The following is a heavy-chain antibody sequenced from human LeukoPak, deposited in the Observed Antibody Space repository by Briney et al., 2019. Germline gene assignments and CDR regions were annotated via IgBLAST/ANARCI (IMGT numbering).Heavy chain of an antibody. D-gene: IGHD4-17*01. CDR2: ISGSGGGT. CDR1: GFTFTGYA. CDR3: ARDHDYGDMQFDY. V-gene: IGHV3-23*01. J-gene: IGHJ4*02. Sequence: GGSLRLSCAASGFTFTGYAMTWVRQAPRKGLEWVSAISGSGGGTYYADSVKGRFTISRHNSKNTLYLQMNSLRVEDTAVYYCARDHDYGDMQFDYWGQGTLVTVSS.